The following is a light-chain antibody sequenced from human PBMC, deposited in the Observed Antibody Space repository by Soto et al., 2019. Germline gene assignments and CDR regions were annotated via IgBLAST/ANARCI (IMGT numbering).Light chain of an antibody. J-gene: IGLJ3*02. CDR1: SSNIGAGYD. V-gene: IGLV1-40*01. CDR2: GNS. Sequence: QSVLTQPPSVSGAPGQRVTISCTGSSSNIGAGYDVHWYQQLPGTAPKLLIYGNSNRPSGVPDRFSGSKSCTSASLALPGVQAEDEGDYYCQSYDSSLSGWVFGGGTKLTVL. CDR3: QSYDSSLSGWV.